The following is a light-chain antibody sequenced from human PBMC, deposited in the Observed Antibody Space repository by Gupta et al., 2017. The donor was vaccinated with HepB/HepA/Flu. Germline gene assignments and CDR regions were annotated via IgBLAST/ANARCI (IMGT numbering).Light chain of an antibody. CDR1: QSVSSN. J-gene: IGKJ2*01. Sequence: DILMTPSPATLSVSPGERATLSCRASQSVSSNLAWYQQKPGQAPRLLIYGASTRATGIPARFSGSGSGTDFTLTISSLQSEDFAVYYCQQRKNWPPYTFGQGTKLEIK. V-gene: IGKV3-15*01. CDR3: QQRKNWPPYT. CDR2: GAS.